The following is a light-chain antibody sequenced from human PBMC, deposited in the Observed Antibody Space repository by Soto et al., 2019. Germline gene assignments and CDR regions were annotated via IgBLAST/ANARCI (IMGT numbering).Light chain of an antibody. Sequence: NFMLAQPHSVSGSPGKTVTISCTRSTGNIASNYVQWYQQRPGSAPTSVIYEDTQRPSGVPDRFSGSIDSSSNSASLTISGLKTGDEPASSVQFFVGSRVVFAGGTRLT. V-gene: IGLV6-57*04. CDR2: EDT. J-gene: IGLJ2*01. CDR3: QFFVGSRVV. CDR1: TGNIASNY.